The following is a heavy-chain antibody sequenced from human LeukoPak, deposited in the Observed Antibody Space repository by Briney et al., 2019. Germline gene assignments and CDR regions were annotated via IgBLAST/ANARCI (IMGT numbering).Heavy chain of an antibody. CDR2: ISAYNGNT. CDR1: GYTFTSYG. J-gene: IGHJ4*02. V-gene: IGHV1-18*01. CDR3: ARNLPYSYGSLDYYFDY. D-gene: IGHD5-18*01. Sequence: GASVKVSCKASGYTFTSYGISWVRQAPGQGLEWMGWISAYNGNTNYAQKLQGRVTMTTDTSTSTAYMELRSLRSDDTDVYYCARNLPYSYGSLDYYFDYWGQGTLVTVSS.